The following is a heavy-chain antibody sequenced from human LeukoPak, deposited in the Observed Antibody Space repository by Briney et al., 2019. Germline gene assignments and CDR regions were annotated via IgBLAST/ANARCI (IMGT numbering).Heavy chain of an antibody. CDR2: ISSGGDVT. D-gene: IGHD2-2*01. Sequence: GGSLRLSCAASGFTFSSYAMSWVRQAAGKGLEWVSAISSGGDVTYYTDSVKGRFTISRDNSKNTLYLQINSLRAEDTAIYYCARAAGYCYSSSCHPNWFDPWGQGTLVTVSS. CDR1: GFTFSSYA. J-gene: IGHJ5*02. CDR3: ARAAGYCYSSSCHPNWFDP. V-gene: IGHV3-23*01.